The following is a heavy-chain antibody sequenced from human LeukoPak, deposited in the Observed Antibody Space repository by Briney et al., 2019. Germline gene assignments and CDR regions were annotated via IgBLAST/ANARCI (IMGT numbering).Heavy chain of an antibody. J-gene: IGHJ4*02. D-gene: IGHD3-16*02. CDR3: ARRPLGGLSAFDF. V-gene: IGHV4-39*01. CDR1: GGSISSSSSY. Sequence: PSETLSLTCTVSGGSISSSSSYWGWIRQPPGKGLEWIGTVFYSGNTDYNPSLKSRVTISVDTSKNQFSLKLTSVTAADTALYYCARRPLGGLSAFDFWGQGTLVTVSS. CDR2: VFYSGNT.